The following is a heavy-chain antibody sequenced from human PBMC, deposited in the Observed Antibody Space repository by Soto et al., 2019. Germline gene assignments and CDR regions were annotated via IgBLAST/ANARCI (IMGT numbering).Heavy chain of an antibody. CDR2: IWYDETRK. Sequence: PGGSLRLSCAASGFTFSTYTMNWVRQAPGKGLEWVAVIWYDETRKFYSDSVKGRFSISRDDSKNTVYLQMSSLRAEDTALYYCARDLGRPVGSLKNDALKVWGQGTMVTVSS. CDR3: ARDLGRPVGSLKNDALKV. D-gene: IGHD1-26*01. V-gene: IGHV3-33*08. J-gene: IGHJ3*01. CDR1: GFTFSTYT.